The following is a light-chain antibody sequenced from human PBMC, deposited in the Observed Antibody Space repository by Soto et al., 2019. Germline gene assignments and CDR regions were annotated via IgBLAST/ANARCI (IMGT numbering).Light chain of an antibody. CDR1: QGINIY. V-gene: IGKV1-27*01. J-gene: IGKJ4*01. CDR2: AAS. Sequence: DVQMTQSPSSLSASVGDRVTITCRAGQGINIYLAWYQQKPGKVPKLLIDAASTLQTGVPSRFRGSGSWTDFTLTISSLQPEDVATYYCQKYDRAPLAFGGGTKVEIK. CDR3: QKYDRAPLA.